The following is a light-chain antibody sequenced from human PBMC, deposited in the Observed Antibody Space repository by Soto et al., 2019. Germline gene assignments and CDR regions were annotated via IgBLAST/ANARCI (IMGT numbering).Light chain of an antibody. J-gene: IGLJ3*02. CDR3: QSYDSSLRV. CDR2: GNS. Sequence: QSVLTQPPSLSGAPGQRVTISCTGSSSNIGAGYDVHWYQQLPGTAPKLIIYGNSNRPAGVPDRFSGSKSGTSASLAITGFQAEDEADYYCQSYDSSLRVFGGGTKVTVL. V-gene: IGLV1-40*01. CDR1: SSNIGAGYD.